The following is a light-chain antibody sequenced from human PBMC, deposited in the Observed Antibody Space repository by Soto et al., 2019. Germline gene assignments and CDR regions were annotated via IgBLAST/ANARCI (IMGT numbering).Light chain of an antibody. J-gene: IGLJ1*01. V-gene: IGLV1-44*01. CDR2: SNN. Sequence: QSVLTQPPSASGTPGQRVTISCSGRSSNIGSNTVNWYKQLPGTAPKLLIYSNNQRPSGVPDRFSGSKSGTSATLAISGLQSEDEADYYCAAWDDSLNGLVFGTGTKLTVL. CDR1: SSNIGSNT. CDR3: AAWDDSLNGLV.